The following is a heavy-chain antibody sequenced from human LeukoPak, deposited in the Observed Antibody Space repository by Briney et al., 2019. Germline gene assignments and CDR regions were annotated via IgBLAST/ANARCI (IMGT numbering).Heavy chain of an antibody. J-gene: IGHJ4*02. CDR1: GFTFSSYA. D-gene: IGHD2-15*01. CDR3: AKGGGGSCYGHVDY. CDR2: ICGSGGST. Sequence: GGSLRLSCAASGFTFSSYAMTWVRQAPGKGLEWVSAICGSGGSTYYAAAVEGRCTSRDKSKNTLYLQMNSQRAEDTAVYYCAKGGGGSCYGHVDYWGQGTLVTVSS. V-gene: IGHV3-23*01.